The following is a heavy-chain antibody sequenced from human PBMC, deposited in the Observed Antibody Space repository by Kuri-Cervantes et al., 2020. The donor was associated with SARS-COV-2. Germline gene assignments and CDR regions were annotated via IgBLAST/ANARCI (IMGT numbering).Heavy chain of an antibody. CDR2: ISWNSGSI. CDR1: GFTFDDYA. J-gene: IGHJ2*01. V-gene: IGHV3-9*01. CDR3: AKESWYEDSRLGYFDL. D-gene: IGHD2-15*01. Sequence: SLKISCAASGFTFDDYAMHWVRQAPGKGLEWVSGISWNSGSIGYADSVKGRFTISRDNAKNSLYLRMNSLRAEDTALYYCAKESWYEDSRLGYFDLWGRGTLVTVSS.